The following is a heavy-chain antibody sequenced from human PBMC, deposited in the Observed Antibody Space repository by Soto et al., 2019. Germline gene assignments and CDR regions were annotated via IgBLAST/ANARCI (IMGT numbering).Heavy chain of an antibody. CDR2: ISSSSSYI. CDR1: GFTFSSYS. D-gene: IGHD1-1*01. V-gene: IGHV3-21*01. Sequence: KSGGSLRLSCAASGFTFSSYSMNWVRQAPGKGLEWVSSISSSSSYIYYADAVKGRFTISRDNAKNSLYLQMNSLRAEDTAVYYCARDLYTPGWSNLNGFDPWGQGTLVTVSS. J-gene: IGHJ5*02. CDR3: ARDLYTPGWSNLNGFDP.